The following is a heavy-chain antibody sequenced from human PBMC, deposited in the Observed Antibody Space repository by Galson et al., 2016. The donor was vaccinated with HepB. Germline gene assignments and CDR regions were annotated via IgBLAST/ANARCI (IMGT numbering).Heavy chain of an antibody. V-gene: IGHV3-48*01. CDR3: ARESLDY. CDR1: GFTFSAYR. J-gene: IGHJ4*02. Sequence: SLRLSCAASGFTFSAYRMNWVRQAPGKGLEWVSYINFDSSTIYYADSVKGRFTISRDNAKNSPYLRMNSLRAEDTAVYYCARESLDYWGQGTLVTVSP. CDR2: INFDSSTI.